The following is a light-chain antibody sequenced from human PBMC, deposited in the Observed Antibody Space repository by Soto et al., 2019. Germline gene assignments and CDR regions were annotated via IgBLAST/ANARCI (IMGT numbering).Light chain of an antibody. CDR2: GAS. CDR3: QQSGSSFYT. V-gene: IGKV3-20*01. CDR1: QSVSSAD. J-gene: IGKJ2*01. Sequence: EIVLTQSPGTLSLSPGERATLSCRASQSVSSADLAWYQQIPGQAPRLLIYGASSRATGIPDRFSGSGSGTDFTLIISGLEPEDFAVYYCQQSGSSFYTFGQGTKLEIK.